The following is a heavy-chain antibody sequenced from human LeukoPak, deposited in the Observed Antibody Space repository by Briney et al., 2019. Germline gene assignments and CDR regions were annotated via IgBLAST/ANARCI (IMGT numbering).Heavy chain of an antibody. D-gene: IGHD1-26*01. J-gene: IGHJ3*01. CDR1: GLILSNYG. Sequence: GGSLRLSCAASGLILSNYGIHWVRQAPGKGLEWVAAIWHEGSYVFYIDSVKGRFTISRDNSQNILYLQMSSLRAEDTAVYYCATEEGVGPLSRVFDVWGQGTVVTVSS. CDR3: ATEEGVGPLSRVFDV. V-gene: IGHV3-33*01. CDR2: IWHEGSYV.